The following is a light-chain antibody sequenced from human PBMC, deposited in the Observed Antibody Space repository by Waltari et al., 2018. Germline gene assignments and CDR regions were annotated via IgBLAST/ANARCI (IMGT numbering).Light chain of an antibody. J-gene: IGKJ4*01. CDR2: AAS. Sequence: QLTQSPSSLSASVGDRVTITCRDSQGISSFLAWYQQKGGKAPKLLIYAASTLQSGVPSRFSGSGSGTDFTLTISSLQPEDFATYYCQQLNSYPPTFGGGTKVEIK. V-gene: IGKV1-9*01. CDR1: QGISSF. CDR3: QQLNSYPPT.